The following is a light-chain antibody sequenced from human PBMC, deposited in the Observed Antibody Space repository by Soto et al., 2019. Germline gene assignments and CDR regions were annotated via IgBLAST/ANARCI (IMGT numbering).Light chain of an antibody. V-gene: IGKV3-20*01. CDR3: QQYCSSPFT. CDR1: QSVNNNY. CDR2: GAS. Sequence: EIVLTQSPGTLALSPGERATLSCRASQSVNNNYLTWYQQKRGQAPRLLIHGASSRATGIPDRFSGSGSGTDFTLTISRLEPEDFAVYYCQQYCSSPFTFGHGTRVGIK. J-gene: IGKJ3*01.